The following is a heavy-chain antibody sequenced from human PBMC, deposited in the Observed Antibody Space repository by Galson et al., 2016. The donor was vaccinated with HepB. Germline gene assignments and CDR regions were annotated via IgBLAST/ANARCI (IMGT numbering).Heavy chain of an antibody. CDR2: TYYRSKWYN. V-gene: IGHV6-1*01. CDR1: GDSVSSNSGV. Sequence: CAISGDSVSSNSGVWNWIRQSPSRGLEWLGRTYYRSKWYNHYAESVKSRITFNPDTSKNQFSLHLNSVTPEDTAVYYCARDSPGNSFFDYWGQGILVTVSS. J-gene: IGHJ4*02. CDR3: ARDSPGNSFFDY. D-gene: IGHD1-1*01.